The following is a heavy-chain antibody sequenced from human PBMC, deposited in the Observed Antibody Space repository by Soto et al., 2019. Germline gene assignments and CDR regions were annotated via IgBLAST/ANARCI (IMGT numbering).Heavy chain of an antibody. CDR2: VKSDGSST. CDR1: GFTFSNYW. J-gene: IGHJ4*02. Sequence: EVQLVESGGGLVQPGGSLRLSCAASGFTFSNYWMHWVRQGPGKGLVWVARVKSDGSSTSYADSVKGRFTISRDNAKNTLYLQMNSRRVEDTAVYYCARDNWNSYWGQGTLVTVSS. CDR3: ARDNWNSY. D-gene: IGHD1-1*01. V-gene: IGHV3-74*01.